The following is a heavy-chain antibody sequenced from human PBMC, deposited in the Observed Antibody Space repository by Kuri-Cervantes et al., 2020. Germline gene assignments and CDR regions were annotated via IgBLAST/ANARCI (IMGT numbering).Heavy chain of an antibody. CDR2: IYSGGST. CDR1: GFTVSSNY. D-gene: IGHD3-22*01. Sequence: LSLTCAASGFTVSSNYMSWVRQAPGKGLEWVSVIYSGGSTYYADSVKGRFTISRHNFKSTLYLQMNSLRAEDTAVYYCARVDVTMIVVGALGAFDIWGQGTMVTVSS. CDR3: ARVDVTMIVVGALGAFDI. V-gene: IGHV3-53*04. J-gene: IGHJ3*02.